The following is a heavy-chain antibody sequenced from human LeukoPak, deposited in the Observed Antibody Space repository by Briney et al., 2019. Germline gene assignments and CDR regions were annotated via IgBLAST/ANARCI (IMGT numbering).Heavy chain of an antibody. V-gene: IGHV4-4*07. CDR3: ARGKVVAGTPGQNSWDS. CDR1: GGSISSYY. CDR2: IHTSGST. J-gene: IGHJ4*02. Sequence: SETLSLTCTVSGGSISSYYWNWIRQPAGKGLEWIGRIHTSGSTNYNPSLKSRATMSVDTSKNQFSLKLSSVTAADTAVYYCARGKVVAGTPGQNSWDSWGQGILVTVSS. D-gene: IGHD6-19*01.